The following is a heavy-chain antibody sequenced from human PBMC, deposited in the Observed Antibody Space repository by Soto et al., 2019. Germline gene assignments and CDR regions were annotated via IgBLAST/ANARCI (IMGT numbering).Heavy chain of an antibody. Sequence: SETLSLTCTVSGGSISSSRCHWGWIRQPPGKGLEWIASINHSGSTNYNPSLKSRVTISVDRSKNQFSLKLSSVTAADTAVYYCARAHYGDYGYGMDVWGQGTTVTVS. CDR1: GGSISSSRCH. D-gene: IGHD4-17*01. CDR3: ARAHYGDYGYGMDV. CDR2: INHSGST. J-gene: IGHJ6*02. V-gene: IGHV4-39*07.